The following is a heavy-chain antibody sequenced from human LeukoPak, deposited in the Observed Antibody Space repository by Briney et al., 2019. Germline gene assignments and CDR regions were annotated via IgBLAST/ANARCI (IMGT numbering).Heavy chain of an antibody. V-gene: IGHV4-39*01. CDR3: ARHGPRRGPYYFDY. D-gene: IGHD3-16*01. J-gene: IGHJ4*02. CDR1: GGSFSSSSYY. CDR2: IYYSEST. Sequence: SETLSLTCTVSGGSFSSSSYYWGWIRQPPGKGLEWIGSIYYSESTYYNPSLKSRVTISVDTSKNQFSLKLSSVTAADTAVYYRARHGPRRGPYYFDYWGQGTLVTVSS.